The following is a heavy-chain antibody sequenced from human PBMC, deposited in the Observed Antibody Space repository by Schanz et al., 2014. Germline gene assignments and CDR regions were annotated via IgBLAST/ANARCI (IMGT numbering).Heavy chain of an antibody. CDR1: GYTFTGYY. V-gene: IGHV1-2*02. D-gene: IGHD3-9*01. Sequence: QVQLVQSGAEVKKPGASVKVSCKASGYTFTGYYMHWVRQAPGQGLEWMGRINPNSGGTNYAQKFQGRVTMTRDTSTTTVYMDLSSLISEDTAVYYCAFDRDDAYDIWGQGTTVTVSS. J-gene: IGHJ3*02. CDR2: INPNSGGT. CDR3: AFDRDDAYDI.